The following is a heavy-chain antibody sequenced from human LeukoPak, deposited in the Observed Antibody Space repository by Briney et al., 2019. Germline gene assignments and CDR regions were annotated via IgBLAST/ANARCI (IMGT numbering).Heavy chain of an antibody. CDR2: INPIGGST. V-gene: IGHV1-46*01. D-gene: IGHD6-19*01. CDR3: ARERREQWRAPNNPPDDY. J-gene: IGHJ4*02. CDR1: GYTFTSYY. Sequence: AASVKVSCKASGYTFTSYYMHWVRQAPGQGLEWMGIINPIGGSTSYAQKFQGRVTMTSDTSTSTVYMELSSLRSEDTAVYYCARERREQWRAPNNPPDDYWGQGTLVTVSS.